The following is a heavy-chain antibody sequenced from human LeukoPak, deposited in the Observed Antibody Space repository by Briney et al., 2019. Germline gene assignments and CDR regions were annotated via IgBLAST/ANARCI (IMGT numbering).Heavy chain of an antibody. Sequence: TSETLSLTCAVYGGSFRGYYWSWIRQSPGKGLEWIGEINHSGTTNYNPSLKSRVTISVDTSKNQFSLKLTYMTAEDTAVYYCARSERLLQAPFDPWGRGTLVTVSS. CDR3: ARSERLLQAPFDP. D-gene: IGHD3-3*01. CDR2: INHSGTT. CDR1: GGSFRGYY. V-gene: IGHV4-34*01. J-gene: IGHJ5*02.